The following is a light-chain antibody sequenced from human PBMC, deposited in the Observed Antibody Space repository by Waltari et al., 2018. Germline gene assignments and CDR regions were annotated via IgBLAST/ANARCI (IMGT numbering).Light chain of an antibody. J-gene: IGLJ2*01. CDR1: SSDVGRYNY. V-gene: IGLV2-14*03. CDR2: GVS. CDR3: SSYTINSTLV. Sequence: QSAPTQPPSVSGSPGQSVTISCTGTSSDVGRYNYVSWYQQHPDKAPKLMIFGVSRRPSGVSDRFSGSKSGNTASLTISGLQAEDEADYYCSSYTINSTLVFGGGTRLTVL.